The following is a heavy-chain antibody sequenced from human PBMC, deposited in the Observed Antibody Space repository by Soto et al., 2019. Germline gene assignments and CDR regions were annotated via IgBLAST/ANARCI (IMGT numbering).Heavy chain of an antibody. V-gene: IGHV1-18*01. D-gene: IGHD3-10*01. CDR1: GATFTSYG. J-gene: IGHJ6*02. Sequence: ASVKVDCNASGATFTSYGISCVRDTRGQGREWMGWISAYNGNTNYAQKLQGRVTMTTDTSTSTAYMELRSLRSDDTATYYCARITMVRGVYYYYYYGMDVWGQGTTVTVSS. CDR3: ARITMVRGVYYYYYYGMDV. CDR2: ISAYNGNT.